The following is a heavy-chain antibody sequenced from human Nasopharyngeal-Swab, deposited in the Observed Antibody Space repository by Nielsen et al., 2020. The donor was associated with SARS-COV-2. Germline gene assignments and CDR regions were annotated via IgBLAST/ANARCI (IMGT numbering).Heavy chain of an antibody. Sequence: GGSLRLSCAASGFSFSDYYMAWIRQAPGKGLEWISYISSSGAVIYYTDSVKGRFTISRDNAKSSLLLQMNSLRVEDTAVYYCARGESIVGTTWDYNGMDVWGQGTTVTVS. J-gene: IGHJ6*02. D-gene: IGHD1-26*01. CDR3: ARGESIVGTTWDYNGMDV. V-gene: IGHV3-11*01. CDR2: ISSSGAVI. CDR1: GFSFSDYY.